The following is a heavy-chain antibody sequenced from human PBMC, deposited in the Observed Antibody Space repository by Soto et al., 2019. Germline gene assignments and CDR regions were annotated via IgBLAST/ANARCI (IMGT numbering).Heavy chain of an antibody. Sequence: EVRLVQSGAEVKKPGATVKISCNISGYTFTDYYIPWVQQAPGKGLEWMGLFDPEDGETIYAEKFQGRVTKTADTSTDTAYMELSSLRSEDTAVYYCATLSRSTGGIFDYWGQGTLVTVSS. CDR3: ATLSRSTGGIFDY. CDR2: FDPEDGET. J-gene: IGHJ4*02. CDR1: GYTFTDYY. V-gene: IGHV1-69-2*01. D-gene: IGHD4-4*01.